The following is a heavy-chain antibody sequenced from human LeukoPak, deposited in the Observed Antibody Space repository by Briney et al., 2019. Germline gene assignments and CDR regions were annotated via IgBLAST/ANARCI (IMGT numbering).Heavy chain of an antibody. D-gene: IGHD2-15*01. V-gene: IGHV1-69*13. CDR2: IIPIFGTA. CDR3: ASGEVGVVYRAGGRYYYYYHAMDV. CDR1: GGTFSSYA. Sequence: SVKVSCKASGGTFSSYAISWVRQAPGQGLEWMGGIIPIFGTANYAQKFQGRVTITADESTSTAYMELGSLRSDDTAVYYCASGEVGVVYRAGGRYYYYYHAMDVWGQGTTVTVSS. J-gene: IGHJ6*02.